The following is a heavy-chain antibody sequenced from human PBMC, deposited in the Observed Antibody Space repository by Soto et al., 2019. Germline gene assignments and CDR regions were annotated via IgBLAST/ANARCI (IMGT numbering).Heavy chain of an antibody. J-gene: IGHJ4*02. CDR2: IIPIFGTA. CDR3: ARGWSYDILTGYSY. D-gene: IGHD3-9*01. Sequence: VQVSCKASGGTFNSYAISWVRQAPGQGLEWMGGIIPIFGTANYAQKFQGRVTITADESTSTAYMELSSLRSEDTAVYYCARGWSYDILTGYSYWGQGTLVTVSS. V-gene: IGHV1-69*13. CDR1: GGTFNSYA.